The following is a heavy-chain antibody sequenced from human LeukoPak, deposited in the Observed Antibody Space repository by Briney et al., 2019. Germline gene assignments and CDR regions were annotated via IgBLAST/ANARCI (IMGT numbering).Heavy chain of an antibody. CDR3: ARRLSSASRGDAFDI. CDR2: IYPGDSDP. D-gene: IGHD2-2*01. CDR1: GYSFTNYW. V-gene: IGHV5-51*01. Sequence: GESLKISCKGSGYSFTNYWIGWVRPMPGKGLEWMGIIYPGDSDPRYSPSFQGQVAISADKSISTAYLQWSTLKASDTAMYYCARRLSSASRGDAFDIWGQGTMVTVSS. J-gene: IGHJ3*02.